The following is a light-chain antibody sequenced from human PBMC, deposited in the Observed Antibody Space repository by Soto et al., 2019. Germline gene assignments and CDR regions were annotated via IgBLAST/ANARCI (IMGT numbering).Light chain of an antibody. CDR1: SSNIGRDN. J-gene: IGLJ3*02. CDR2: NNN. CDR3: ASWDGSLNGWV. Sequence: QAVVTQPPSASGTPGQRVTISCSGSSSNIGRDNVNWYHQFPGTAPKLLIYNNNLRPSGVPDRFSGSKSGTSASLAISGLQSEDEADYYCASWDGSLNGWVFGGGTKVTVL. V-gene: IGLV1-44*01.